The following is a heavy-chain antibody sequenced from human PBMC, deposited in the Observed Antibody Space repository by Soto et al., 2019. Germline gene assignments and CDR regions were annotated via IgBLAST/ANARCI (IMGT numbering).Heavy chain of an antibody. CDR1: GGSVTGGCYY. D-gene: IGHD2-2*01. CDR3: AGSTGRSMFDX. J-gene: IGHJ4*02. CDR2: IYHTGST. Sequence: LSLACSVSGGSVTGGCYYCSWIRQLQGKGLECIGYIYHTGSTFYNPSLKSRVKISLDTSKSQFYLKLTSVTAADTAMYYCAGSTGRSMFDXWGQVSRVTAS. V-gene: IGHV4-31*03.